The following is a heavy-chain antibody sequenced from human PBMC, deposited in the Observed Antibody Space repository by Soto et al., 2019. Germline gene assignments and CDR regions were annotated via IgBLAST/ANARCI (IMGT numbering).Heavy chain of an antibody. J-gene: IGHJ6*02. CDR3: AKEVGPSPAYGMDV. Sequence: QVQLVESGGGVVQPGRSLRLSCAASGFTFSSYGMHWVRQAPGKGLEWVAVISYDGSKKYYADSVKGRFTISRDNSKNMLYLPTNSMGAEDTAVYYCAKEVGPSPAYGMDVWGQGTTIAVS. CDR1: GFTFSSYG. V-gene: IGHV3-30*18. D-gene: IGHD3-10*01. CDR2: ISYDGSKK.